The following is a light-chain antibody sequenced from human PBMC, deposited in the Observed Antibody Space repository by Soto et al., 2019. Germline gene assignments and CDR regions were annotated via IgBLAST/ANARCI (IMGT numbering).Light chain of an antibody. CDR3: QQYDNLAT. J-gene: IGKJ4*01. Sequence: DMQMTQSPSSLSASVGDRVTITCQASQDISNYLNWYQQKPGKAPKLLIYDASNLETGVPSRFSGSGSGTDFTFTISSLQPEDIATYYCQQYDNLATFGGGTKVDIK. V-gene: IGKV1-33*01. CDR1: QDISNY. CDR2: DAS.